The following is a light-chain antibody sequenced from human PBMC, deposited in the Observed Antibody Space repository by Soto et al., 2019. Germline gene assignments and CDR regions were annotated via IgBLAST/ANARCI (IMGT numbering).Light chain of an antibody. CDR3: LQDYTYPWT. Sequence: IWMTQSPSLLSASTGDRVTVTCRASQGISNELGWYQQRPGKAPKVLIYGASNLQSGVPSRFSGSASGTDFTLTISSLQPEDFATYYCLQDYTYPWTFGQGTKVDIK. V-gene: IGKV1-6*01. CDR2: GAS. J-gene: IGKJ1*01. CDR1: QGISNE.